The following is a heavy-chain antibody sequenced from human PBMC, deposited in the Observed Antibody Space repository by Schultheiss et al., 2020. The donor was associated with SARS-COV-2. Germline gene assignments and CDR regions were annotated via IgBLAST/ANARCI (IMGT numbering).Heavy chain of an antibody. V-gene: IGHV4-61*08. D-gene: IGHD6-19*01. J-gene: IGHJ4*02. CDR2: INHSGST. CDR1: GGSISSGGYY. CDR3: ARDRPRYSSGFVDY. Sequence: SETLSLTCTVSGGSISSGGYYWSWIRQHPGKGLEWIGEINHSGSTNYNPSLKSRVTISVDTSKNQFSLKLSSVTAADTAVYYCARDRPRYSSGFVDYWGQGTLVTVSS.